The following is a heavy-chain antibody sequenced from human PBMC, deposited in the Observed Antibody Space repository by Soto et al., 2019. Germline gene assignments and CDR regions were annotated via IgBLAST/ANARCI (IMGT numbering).Heavy chain of an antibody. CDR1: GGSISSYY. J-gene: IGHJ6*02. V-gene: IGHV4-59*01. CDR2: FYHSGNS. Sequence: SETLSLTCIVSGGSISSYYWSWSRQSPEKGLEWIGYFYHSGNSNYNPSLKSRVTISVDTSKNQLSLSLRSVTAADTAVYFCARISSVDPYGYVNGGLDVWGQGTTVPVSS. CDR3: ARISSVDPYGYVNGGLDV. D-gene: IGHD5-18*01.